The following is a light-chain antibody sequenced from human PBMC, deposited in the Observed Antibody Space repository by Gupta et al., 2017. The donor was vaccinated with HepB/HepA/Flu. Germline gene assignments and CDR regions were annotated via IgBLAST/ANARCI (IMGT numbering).Light chain of an antibody. CDR2: AAS. V-gene: IGKV1D-12*01. J-gene: IGKJ4*01. CDR1: QGISSL. Sequence: IQMTPSPSSVSASVGARVNITCRSSQGISSLLAWYQQKPGKAPKLLSYAASRLQSGVPSRFSGSASGTDLNLTIRILHPEDLATYYFKAANSFLLTFGGGTKVDIK. CDR3: KAANSFLLT.